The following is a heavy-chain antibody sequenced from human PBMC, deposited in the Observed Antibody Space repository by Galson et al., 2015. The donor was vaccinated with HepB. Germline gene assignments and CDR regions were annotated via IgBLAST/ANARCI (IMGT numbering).Heavy chain of an antibody. V-gene: IGHV1-69*13. CDR3: ASGGSYYYDSSGYLQPFDY. D-gene: IGHD3-22*01. J-gene: IGHJ4*02. Sequence: SVKVSCKASGGTFSSYAISWVRQAPGQGLEWMGGIIPIFGTANYAQKFQGRVTITADESTSTAYMELSSLRSEDTAVYYCASGGSYYYDSSGYLQPFDYWGQGTLVTVSS. CDR2: IIPIFGTA. CDR1: GGTFSSYA.